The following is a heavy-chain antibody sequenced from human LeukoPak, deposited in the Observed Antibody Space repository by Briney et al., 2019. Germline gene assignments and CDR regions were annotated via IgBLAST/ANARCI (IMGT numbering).Heavy chain of an antibody. CDR1: GGSISSSSYY. V-gene: IGHV4-39*07. Sequence: SETLSLTRTVSGGSISSSSYYWGWIRQPPGKGLEWIGSIYYSGSTYYNPSLKSRVTISVDTSKNQFSLKLSSVTAADTAVYYCAGSGWYHHVGTAMAFDYWGQGTLVTVSS. CDR2: IYYSGST. J-gene: IGHJ4*02. D-gene: IGHD5-18*01. CDR3: AGSGWYHHVGTAMAFDY.